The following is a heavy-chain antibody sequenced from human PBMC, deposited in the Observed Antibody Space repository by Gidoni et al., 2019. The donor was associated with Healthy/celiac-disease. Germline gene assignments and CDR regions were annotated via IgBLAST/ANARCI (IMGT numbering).Heavy chain of an antibody. CDR3: ARGYSSGSYYFDY. CDR2: IYSGGST. D-gene: IGHD1-26*01. Sequence: EVQLVESGGGLVQPGGSLRLSCAASGFTVSSNYMSWVRQAPGKGLEWVSVIYSGGSTYYADSVKGRFTISRDNSKNTLYLQMNSLRAEDTAVYYCARGYSSGSYYFDYWGQGTLVTVSS. CDR1: GFTVSSNY. J-gene: IGHJ4*02. V-gene: IGHV3-66*01.